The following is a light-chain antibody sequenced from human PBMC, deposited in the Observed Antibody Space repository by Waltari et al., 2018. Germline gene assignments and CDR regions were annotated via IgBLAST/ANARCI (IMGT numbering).Light chain of an antibody. CDR3: QHYVRLPAT. V-gene: IGKV3-20*01. CDR2: GAA. J-gene: IGKJ1*01. Sequence: EILLTQSPGTLSLSPGERATLSFRASLSVTRALAWDQQKPGQAPRLLIYGAANRATGIPDRFSGSGSGTDFSLTISRLEPEDFAVYYCQHYVRLPATFGQGTKVEIK. CDR1: LSVTRAL.